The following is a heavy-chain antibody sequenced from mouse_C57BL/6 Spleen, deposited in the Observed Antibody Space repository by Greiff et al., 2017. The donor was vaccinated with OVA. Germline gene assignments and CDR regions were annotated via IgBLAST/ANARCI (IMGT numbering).Heavy chain of an antibody. J-gene: IGHJ2*01. CDR2: ISNGGGST. V-gene: IGHV5-12*01. CDR1: GFTFSDYY. CDR3: ARGPYQVYFDY. Sequence: EVKLVESGGGLVQPGGSLKLSCAASGFTFSDYYMYWVRQTPEKRLEWVAYISNGGGSTYYPDTVKGRFTISRDNAKNTLYLQMSRLKSEDTAMYYCARGPYQVYFDYWGQGTTLTVSS.